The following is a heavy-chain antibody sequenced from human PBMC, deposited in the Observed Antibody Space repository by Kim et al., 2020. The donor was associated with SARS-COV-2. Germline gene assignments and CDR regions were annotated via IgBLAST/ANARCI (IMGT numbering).Heavy chain of an antibody. CDR1: GGTFSNYA. CDR2: IIPIFCTA. V-gene: IGHV1-69*13. Sequence: SVKVSCKASGGTFSNYAISWVRQAPGQGLEWMGGIIPIFCTANYAQKFQGRVTIIADESTTTAYMELSSLKSEDTAVYYCARESVALWTGYYFEYWGQG. D-gene: IGHD3-3*01. CDR3: ARESVALWTGYYFEY. J-gene: IGHJ4*02.